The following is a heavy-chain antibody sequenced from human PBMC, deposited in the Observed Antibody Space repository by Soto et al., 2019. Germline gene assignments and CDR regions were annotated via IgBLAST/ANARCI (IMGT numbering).Heavy chain of an antibody. J-gene: IGHJ6*03. V-gene: IGHV6-1*01. CDR2: TYYRSKWYN. CDR1: GDSVSSNSAA. D-gene: IGHD2-2*01. Sequence: SQTLSLTCAISGDSVSSNSAAWNWIRQSPSRGLEWLGRTYYRSKWYNDYAVSVKSRITINPDTSKNQFSLQLNSVTPEDTAVYYCARDYCSSTSCYFFNFDYYMDVWGKGTTVTVSS. CDR3: ARDYCSSTSCYFFNFDYYMDV.